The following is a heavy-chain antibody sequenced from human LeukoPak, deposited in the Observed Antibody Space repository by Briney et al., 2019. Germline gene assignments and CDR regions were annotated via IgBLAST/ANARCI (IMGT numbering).Heavy chain of an antibody. V-gene: IGHV4-61*09. J-gene: IGHJ2*01. Sequence: PSETLSLTCTVSGGSISSLGYYWSWIRQPAGKGLEWIGHIYTSGSTNYNPSLESRVTISLDTSKNQFSLKLSSVTAADTAVYYCTRDLLRGYNYGPAPWWYFDLWGRGTLVTVSS. CDR3: TRDLLRGYNYGPAPWWYFDL. CDR2: IYTSGST. D-gene: IGHD5-18*01. CDR1: GGSISSLGYY.